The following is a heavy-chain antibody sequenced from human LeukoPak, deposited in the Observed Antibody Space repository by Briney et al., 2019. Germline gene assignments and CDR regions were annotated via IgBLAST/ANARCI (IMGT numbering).Heavy chain of an antibody. CDR3: ARGVEASGVGFYAFDI. J-gene: IGHJ3*02. Sequence: PSETLSLTCIVSGGSVGNYYWTWIRQPAGKGLEWIGRLYNGGDTNYSPSLRSRVTMPVDTSKNQFSLKLKSVTAADTAVYYCARGVEASGVGFYAFDIWGQGTMVTVSS. D-gene: IGHD6-13*01. CDR1: GGSVGNYY. CDR2: LYNGGDT. V-gene: IGHV4-4*07.